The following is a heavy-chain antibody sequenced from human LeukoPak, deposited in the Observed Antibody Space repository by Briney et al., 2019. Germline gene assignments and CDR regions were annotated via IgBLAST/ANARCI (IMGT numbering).Heavy chain of an antibody. CDR1: GFTFSSYG. J-gene: IGHJ3*02. V-gene: IGHV3-23*01. D-gene: IGHD3-22*01. CDR2: ISGSGGST. Sequence: GGTLRLSCAASGFTFSSYGMSWVRQAPGKGLEWVSAISGSGGSTYYADSVKGRFTISRDNAKNTLYLQMNSLRAEDTAVYYCARPGNYYDSSGYYRNDAFDIWGQGTMVTVSS. CDR3: ARPGNYYDSSGYYRNDAFDI.